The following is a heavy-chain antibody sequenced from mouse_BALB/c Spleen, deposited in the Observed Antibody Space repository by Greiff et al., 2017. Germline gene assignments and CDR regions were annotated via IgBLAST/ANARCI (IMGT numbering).Heavy chain of an antibody. CDR3: ARAAGTWYFDV. CDR1: GYAFSSSW. CDR2: IYPGDGDT. V-gene: IGHV1-82*01. D-gene: IGHD4-1*01. J-gene: IGHJ1*01. Sequence: QVQLQQSGPELVKPGASVKISCKASGYAFSSSWMNWVKQRPGQGLEWIGRIYPGDGDTNYNGKFKGKATLTADKSSSTAYMQLSSLTSVDSAVYFCARAAGTWYFDVWGAGTTVTVSS.